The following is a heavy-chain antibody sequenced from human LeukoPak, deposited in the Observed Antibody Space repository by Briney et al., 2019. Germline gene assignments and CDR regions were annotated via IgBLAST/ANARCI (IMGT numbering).Heavy chain of an antibody. CDR3: AKESYGMSSGWGSYDSMRFFDY. D-gene: IGHD3-16*01. CDR2: ISSSGSTI. V-gene: IGHV3-48*03. J-gene: IGHJ4*02. CDR1: GFTFSSYE. Sequence: GGSLRLPCAASGFTFSSYEMNWVRQAPGKGLEWVSYISSSGSTIYYADSVKGRFTISRDNSKNTLYLQMNSLRAEDTAVYYCAKESYGMSSGWGSYDSMRFFDYWGQGTLVTVSS.